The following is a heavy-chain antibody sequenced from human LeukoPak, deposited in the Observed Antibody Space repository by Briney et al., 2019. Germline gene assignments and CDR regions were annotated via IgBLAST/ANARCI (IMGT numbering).Heavy chain of an antibody. CDR2: ISYDGSDK. V-gene: IGHV3-30*03. D-gene: IGHD1-26*01. Sequence: GGSLRLSCAASGFTFSDYGMHWVRQAPGKGLEWVALISYDGSDKYYADSVKGRFTISRDNSKNTVYLQMNSLRAEDTAVYYCAREVGATKLYAFDIWGQGTMVTVSS. J-gene: IGHJ3*02. CDR3: AREVGATKLYAFDI. CDR1: GFTFSDYG.